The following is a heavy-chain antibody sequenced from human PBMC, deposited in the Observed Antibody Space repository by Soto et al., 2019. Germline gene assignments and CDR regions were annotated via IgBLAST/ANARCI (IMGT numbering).Heavy chain of an antibody. CDR3: ARDYHYDSYGMDV. CDR2: IWFDGSNR. J-gene: IGHJ6*02. D-gene: IGHD3-3*01. CDR1: GFTFNNYA. Sequence: GGSLRLSCAASGFTFNNYAFHWVRQAPGKGLEWVAVIWFDGSNRNYADSVKGRFTIFRDNSKNALYLQMSSLRAEDTAVYYCARDYHYDSYGMDVWGQGTTVTVSS. V-gene: IGHV3-30*04.